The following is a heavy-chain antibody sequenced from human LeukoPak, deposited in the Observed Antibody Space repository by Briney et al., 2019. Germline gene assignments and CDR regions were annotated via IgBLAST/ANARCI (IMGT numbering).Heavy chain of an antibody. J-gene: IGHJ4*02. D-gene: IGHD4-17*01. CDR3: AKDQGIDYGDQLHY. V-gene: IGHV3-23*01. CDR2: ISGRGGNI. CDR1: GFTFNNYA. Sequence: GGSLTLSCAASGFTFNNYAMSWVRQAPGKGVEWVSAISGRGGNIYYADSVKGRFTISRDNSKNTLYLQMNSLRAEDTAIYYCAKDQGIDYGDQLHYWGQGALVTVSS.